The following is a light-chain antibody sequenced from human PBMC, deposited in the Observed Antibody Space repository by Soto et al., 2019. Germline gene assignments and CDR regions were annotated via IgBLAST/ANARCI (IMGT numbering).Light chain of an antibody. J-gene: IGKJ1*01. Sequence: EIVLTQSPGSLSLSPGERATLSCRASQSVDSRFFAWYQQRPGQAPRLLIYGASRRATGIPDRFTGSGSGTDFTLTISGLEPEAFALYDCQQYDSSVTFGLGTKVEIK. V-gene: IGKV3-20*01. CDR2: GAS. CDR1: QSVDSRF. CDR3: QQYDSSVT.